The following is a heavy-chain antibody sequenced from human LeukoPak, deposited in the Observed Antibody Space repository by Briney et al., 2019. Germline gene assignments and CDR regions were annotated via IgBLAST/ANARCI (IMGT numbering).Heavy chain of an antibody. D-gene: IGHD5-18*01. V-gene: IGHV3-30*03. Sequence: GRSLRLSCAASGFTFSRHGMHWVRQAPGKGLEWVSMISYDGSNKYYADSVKGRFTISRDNAKNSLYLQMNSLRDEDTAVYYCARAVDVYTYGYGYWGQGTLVTVSS. CDR3: ARAVDVYTYGYGY. CDR1: GFTFSRHG. J-gene: IGHJ4*02. CDR2: ISYDGSNK.